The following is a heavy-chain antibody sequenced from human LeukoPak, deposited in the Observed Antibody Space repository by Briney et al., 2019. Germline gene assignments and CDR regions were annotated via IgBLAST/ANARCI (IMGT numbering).Heavy chain of an antibody. CDR2: INHSGST. J-gene: IGHJ4*02. V-gene: IGHV4-34*01. D-gene: IGHD6-19*01. CDR3: ARGQQWLRYYFDY. Sequence: SEPLSLACAVYGGSFSGYHWSWIRQPPGKGLEWIGEINHSGSTNYNPSLKSRVTISVDTSKNQFSLKLSSVTAADTAVYYCARGQQWLRYYFDYWGQGTLVTVSS. CDR1: GGSFSGYH.